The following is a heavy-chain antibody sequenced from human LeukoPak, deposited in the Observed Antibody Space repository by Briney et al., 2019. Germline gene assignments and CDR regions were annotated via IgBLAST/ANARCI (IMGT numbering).Heavy chain of an antibody. CDR3: ARLQTNCSSTSCYHYGMDV. CDR2: IYPGDSDT. D-gene: IGHD2-2*01. Sequence: PGESLKISCKGSGSSFTSYWIGWVRQMPGKGLEWMGIIYPGDSDTRYSPSFQGQVTISADKSISTAYLQWSSLKASDTAMYYCARLQTNCSSTSCYHYGMDVWGQGTTVTVSS. CDR1: GSSFTSYW. V-gene: IGHV5-51*01. J-gene: IGHJ6*02.